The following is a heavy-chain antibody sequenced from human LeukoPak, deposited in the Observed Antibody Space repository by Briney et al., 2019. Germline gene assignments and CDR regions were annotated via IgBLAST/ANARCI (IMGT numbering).Heavy chain of an antibody. CDR1: GGSISSYY. V-gene: IGHV4-59*01. CDR2: IYYSGST. D-gene: IGHD1-1*01. J-gene: IGHJ6*02. Sequence: SETLSLTCTVSGGSISSYYWSWIRQPPGKGLEWIGYIYYSGSTNYNPSLKSRVTISVDTSKNQFSLKLSSVTAADTAVYHCARDQGPPNLVSGMDVWGQGTTVTVSS. CDR3: ARDQGPPNLVSGMDV.